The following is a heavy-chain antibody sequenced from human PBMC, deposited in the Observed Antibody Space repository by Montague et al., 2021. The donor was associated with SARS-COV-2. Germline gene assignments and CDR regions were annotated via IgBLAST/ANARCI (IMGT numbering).Heavy chain of an antibody. CDR3: ARFFRVGTSSAFDH. Sequence: SETLSLTCGVSGASIMGYHWSWVRKPPGRGLEWIGDVRDSGTTNYNPSLNNRITISIDTSKAQFSLILTSVDAADTAVYYCARFFRVGTSSAFDHWGQRILVTVSS. D-gene: IGHD3-10*01. J-gene: IGHJ5*02. CDR1: GASIMGYH. V-gene: IGHV4-59*08. CDR2: VRDSGTT.